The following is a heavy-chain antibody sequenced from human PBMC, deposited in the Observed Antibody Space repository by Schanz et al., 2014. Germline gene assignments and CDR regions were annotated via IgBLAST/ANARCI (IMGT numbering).Heavy chain of an antibody. J-gene: IGHJ4*02. V-gene: IGHV3-7*01. D-gene: IGHD1-26*01. CDR3: TRDRAYHSFDY. CDR1: GFSFSVSW. Sequence: PLVEFGGVLVQPGGSLSLSCEASGFSFSVSWMNWVRQAPGKGLEWVATIKEDGSQKYYLDSVKGRFTISRDNARNSLYLQMTSLRAEDTALYYCTRDRAYHSFDYWGQGTLVTVSS. CDR2: IKEDGSQK.